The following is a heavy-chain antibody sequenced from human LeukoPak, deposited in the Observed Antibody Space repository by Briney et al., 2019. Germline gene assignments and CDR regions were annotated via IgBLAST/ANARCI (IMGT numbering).Heavy chain of an antibody. CDR1: GYRFNNYW. V-gene: IGHV5-51*01. J-gene: IGHJ4*02. Sequence: GESLKISCKGSGYRFNNYWLGWGRQMPGKGLEWMGIIYPGDSNTRYSPSFQGQVTISADKSISTAYLQWTSLKASDTAIYYCERQPLVRDCGGDCEFDYWGQGTRVSVSS. CDR2: IYPGDSNT. CDR3: ERQPLVRDCGGDCEFDY. D-gene: IGHD2-21*02.